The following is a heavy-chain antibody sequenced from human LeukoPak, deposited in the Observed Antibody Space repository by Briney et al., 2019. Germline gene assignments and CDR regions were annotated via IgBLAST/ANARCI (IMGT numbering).Heavy chain of an antibody. Sequence: GASVKVSCKASGNTFSSYSISWVRQAPGQGLEWMGLFIPMFGTTNYAQKFQARLTLTADESTSTVYMELSSLTSEDTAVYYCATLESGHCSSNRCSSQSDYWGQGTLVTVSS. V-gene: IGHV1-69*13. CDR2: FIPMFGTT. CDR3: ATLESGHCSSNRCSSQSDY. J-gene: IGHJ4*02. D-gene: IGHD2-2*01. CDR1: GNTFSSYS.